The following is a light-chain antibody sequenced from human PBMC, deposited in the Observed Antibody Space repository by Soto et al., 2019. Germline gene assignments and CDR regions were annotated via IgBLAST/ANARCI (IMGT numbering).Light chain of an antibody. CDR2: SNN. CDR1: SSNIGSNF. J-gene: IGLJ2*01. CDR3: ASWDDDWNGLV. Sequence: QSVLTQPPSASGTPGQRVTISCSGISSNIGSNFVNWYQKLQGTAPTLLIHSNNERPSGVPGRFSGSKSGTSASLAISGLQAEDEADYDCASWDDDWNGLVFGGGTKLTVL. V-gene: IGLV1-44*01.